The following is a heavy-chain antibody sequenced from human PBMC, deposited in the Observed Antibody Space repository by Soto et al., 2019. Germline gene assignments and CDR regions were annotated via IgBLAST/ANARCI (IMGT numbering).Heavy chain of an antibody. CDR2: INPNSGGT. V-gene: IGHV1-2*04. Sequence: QVQLVQSGAEVKKPGASVKLSCKASGYTFTGYYMHWVRQAPGQGLEWMGWINPNSGGTNYAQKFQGLGTKAQDTALSTAYMGLGRVRSDDTAVDYCARDGYDILTRPYYYMDVWGKGTTVTVS. D-gene: IGHD3-9*01. CDR3: ARDGYDILTRPYYYMDV. CDR1: GYTFTGYY. J-gene: IGHJ6*03.